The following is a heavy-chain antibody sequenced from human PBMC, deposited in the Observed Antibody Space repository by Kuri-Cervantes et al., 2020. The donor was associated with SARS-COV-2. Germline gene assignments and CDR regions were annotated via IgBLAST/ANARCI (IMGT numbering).Heavy chain of an antibody. D-gene: IGHD4-11*01. V-gene: IGHV1-24*01. Sequence: ASVKVSCKVSGYTLPELSMHWVRQAPGKGLEWMGGFDREDGKRVYAQKFQGRVTITADKSTSTAYMELSSLRSEDTAVYYCASRILKRPLPPKTTVTVPGMDVWGQGTTVTVSS. CDR3: ASRILKRPLPPKTTVTVPGMDV. CDR2: FDREDGKR. CDR1: GYTLPELS. J-gene: IGHJ6*02.